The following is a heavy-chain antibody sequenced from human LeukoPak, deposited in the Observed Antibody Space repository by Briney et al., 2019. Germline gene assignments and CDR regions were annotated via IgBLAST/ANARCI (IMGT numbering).Heavy chain of an antibody. CDR1: GFTLSSYW. CDR3: ARAGFTFSDYFGSFFDY. V-gene: IGHV3-7*01. D-gene: IGHD3-10*01. CDR2: IKQDASEK. Sequence: PGGSLRLSCAASGFTLSSYWMSWVRQAPGKGLEWVANIKQDASEKYYVDSVKGRFTISRDNAKNSLYLQMNSLRAEDTAVYYCARAGFTFSDYFGSFFDYWGQGTLVTVSS. J-gene: IGHJ4*02.